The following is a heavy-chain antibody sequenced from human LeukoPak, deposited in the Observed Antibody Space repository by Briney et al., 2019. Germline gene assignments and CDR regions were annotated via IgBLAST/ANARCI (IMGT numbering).Heavy chain of an antibody. D-gene: IGHD3-22*01. V-gene: IGHV1-69*04. Sequence: SVKVSCKASRGTFSKYAISWVRQAPGQGLEWMGRIIPILNITHYAQKFQGRVTIAADKSTSTAYMELSSLRSEDTAVYYCARDDDRAREIDYWGQGTLVTASS. CDR1: RGTFSKYA. CDR2: IIPILNIT. J-gene: IGHJ4*02. CDR3: ARDDDRAREIDY.